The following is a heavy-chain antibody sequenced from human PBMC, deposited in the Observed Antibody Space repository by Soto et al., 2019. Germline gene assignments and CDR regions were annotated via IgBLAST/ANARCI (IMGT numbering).Heavy chain of an antibody. Sequence: NPSETLSLTCNVSGGSISRGGYYCTWIRQHPGKGLEWIGNIHHSGSTFYNPSLKSRVSISVDTSKNQFSLKLSSVTAADTAVYFCVIWVLSWGQGTLVTGSS. CDR3: VIWVLS. J-gene: IGHJ1*01. CDR1: GGSISRGGYY. CDR2: IHHSGST. D-gene: IGHD3-10*01. V-gene: IGHV4-31*03.